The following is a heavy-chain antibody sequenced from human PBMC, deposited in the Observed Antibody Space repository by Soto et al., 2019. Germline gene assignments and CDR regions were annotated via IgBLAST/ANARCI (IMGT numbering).Heavy chain of an antibody. D-gene: IGHD3-10*01. V-gene: IGHV3-48*03. Sequence: LRLSCAASGFTFSSYEMNWVRQAPGKGLEWVSYISSSGSTIYYADSVKGRFTISRDNAKNSLYLQMNSLRAEDTAVYYCARTPYGSGSYSYFDYWGQGTLVTV. CDR2: ISSSGSTI. CDR3: ARTPYGSGSYSYFDY. CDR1: GFTFSSYE. J-gene: IGHJ4*02.